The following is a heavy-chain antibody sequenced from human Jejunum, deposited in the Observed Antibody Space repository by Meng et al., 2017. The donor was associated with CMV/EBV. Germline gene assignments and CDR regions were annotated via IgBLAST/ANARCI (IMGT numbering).Heavy chain of an antibody. D-gene: IGHD1-1*01. J-gene: IGHJ3*01. V-gene: IGHV3-30*04. CDR2: VSQAGRHK. CDR1: GFTFSRDT. CDR3: ARERQLELDAFDV. Sequence: SGFTFSRDTMHWILQAPGKGLELVALVSQAGRHKYYADSVKGRFTVSRDNSKNTLDLQMNSLRPGDTAMYYCARERQLELDAFDVWGQGTMVTVSS.